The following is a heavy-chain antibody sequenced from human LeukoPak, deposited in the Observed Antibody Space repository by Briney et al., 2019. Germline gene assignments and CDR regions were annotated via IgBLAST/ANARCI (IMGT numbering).Heavy chain of an antibody. J-gene: IGHJ4*02. CDR1: GFTFGSYS. Sequence: GGSLRLSCAATGFTFGSYSMNWVRQAPGKGVEWVSSISSSSSYIYYADSVKGRFTISRDNAKNSLYLQMNSLRAEDTAVYYCARDPYAPYFDYWGQGTLVTVSS. CDR3: ARDPYAPYFDY. CDR2: ISSSSSYI. V-gene: IGHV3-21*01. D-gene: IGHD4-17*01.